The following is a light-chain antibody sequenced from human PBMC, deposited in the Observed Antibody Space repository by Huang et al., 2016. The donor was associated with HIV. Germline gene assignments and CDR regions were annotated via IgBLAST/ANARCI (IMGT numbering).Light chain of an antibody. Sequence: DIVMTQSPLSLPVTPGEPASISCRSSQSLLHSDGYNYLVWYLQKPGHSPQLLIYCGSNRASGVPERFSGSGSGTDFTLKISRVEAEDVGVYYCMQALQTPWTFGQGTKVEIK. CDR1: QSLLHSDGYNY. J-gene: IGKJ1*01. V-gene: IGKV2-28*01. CDR2: CGS. CDR3: MQALQTPWT.